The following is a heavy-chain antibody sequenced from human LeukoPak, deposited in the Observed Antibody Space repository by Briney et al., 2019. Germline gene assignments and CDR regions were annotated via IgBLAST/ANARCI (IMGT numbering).Heavy chain of an antibody. D-gene: IGHD3-22*01. J-gene: IGHJ3*01. Sequence: WMGRINPSSGGTDFAQTVQGRVCMTRDTSITTAYLELSRLRFEDTAVYFCAVYSSGWRAFDVWGQGTMVTVSS. V-gene: IGHV1-2*06. CDR2: INPSSGGT. CDR3: AVYSSGWRAFDV.